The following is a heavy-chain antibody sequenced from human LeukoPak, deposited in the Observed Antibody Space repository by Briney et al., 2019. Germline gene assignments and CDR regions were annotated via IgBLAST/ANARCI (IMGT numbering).Heavy chain of an antibody. CDR2: IKQDGSEK. CDR1: GFTFSSNW. CDR3: ASAYSIWGRPDY. Sequence: WGSLRLSCAAAGFTFSSNWMSWVRQAQGKGLEGVANIKQDGSEKYYVDSVKGRFTISRDNAKNSLYLQMNSLRAEDTAVYYCASAYSIWGRPDYWGQGTLGTVSS. J-gene: IGHJ4*02. V-gene: IGHV3-7*01. D-gene: IGHD3-16*01.